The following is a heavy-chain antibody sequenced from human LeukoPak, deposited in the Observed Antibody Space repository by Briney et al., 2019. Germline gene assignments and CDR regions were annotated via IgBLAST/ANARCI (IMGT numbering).Heavy chain of an antibody. D-gene: IGHD2-15*01. Sequence: GESLKISCKGFGYSFTSYWIGWVRQMPGKGLEWMGIIYPGDSDTRYSPSFQGQVTISADKSFSTAYPQWSSLKASDTAMYYCARRQDYDAFDIWGQGTMVTVSS. CDR3: ARRQDYDAFDI. V-gene: IGHV5-51*01. CDR2: IYPGDSDT. CDR1: GYSFTSYW. J-gene: IGHJ3*02.